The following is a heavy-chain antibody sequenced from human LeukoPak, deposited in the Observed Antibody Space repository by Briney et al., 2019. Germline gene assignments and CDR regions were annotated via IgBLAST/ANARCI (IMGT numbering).Heavy chain of an antibody. CDR1: GFTFSSYG. D-gene: IGHD6-6*01. V-gene: IGHV3-30*02. J-gene: IGHJ3*02. Sequence: GGPLRLSCAASGFTFSSYGMHWVRQAPGKGLEWVAFIRYDGSNKYYADSVKGRFTISRDNSKNTLYLQMNSLRAEDTAVYYCARARAARATFDIWGQGTMVTVSS. CDR2: IRYDGSNK. CDR3: ARARAARATFDI.